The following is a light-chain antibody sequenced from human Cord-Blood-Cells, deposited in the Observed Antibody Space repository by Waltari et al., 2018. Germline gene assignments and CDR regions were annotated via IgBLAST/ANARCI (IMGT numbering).Light chain of an antibody. Sequence: IQHNPSPSSLSASVGDRITITCRASPSISSYLNWYQQKPGKAPKLLIYAASSLQSGVPSRFSGSGSGTDFTLTISSLQPEDFATYYCQQSYSTPRTFGQGTKLEIK. J-gene: IGKJ2*01. CDR2: AAS. V-gene: IGKV1-39*01. CDR1: PSISSY. CDR3: QQSYSTPRT.